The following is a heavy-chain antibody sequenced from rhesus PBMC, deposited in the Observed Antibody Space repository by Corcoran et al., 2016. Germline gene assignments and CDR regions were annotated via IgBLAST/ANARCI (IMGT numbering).Heavy chain of an antibody. D-gene: IGHD2-21*01. V-gene: IGHV4-122*02. J-gene: IGHJ6*01. CDR1: GGSISSGHYY. CDR2: ITYSGST. Sequence: QVQLQESGPGLVKPSETLSLTCAVSGGSISSGHYYWSWIRQPPGKGLEWIGYITYSGSTSYNPSLKSRVTISRATSKDQFSLKLSSVTAAYTAVYYCARAGRPSGLDAWGQGVVVTVSS. CDR3: ARAGRPSGLDA.